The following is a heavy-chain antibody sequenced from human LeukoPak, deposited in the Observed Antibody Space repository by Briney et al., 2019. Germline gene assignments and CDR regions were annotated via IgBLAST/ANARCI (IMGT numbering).Heavy chain of an antibody. Sequence: PGGSLRLSCAASGSTFSSYGMHWVRQAPGKGLEWVAFIRYDGSNKYYADSVKGRFTISRDNSKNTLYLQMNSLRAEDTAVYYWAKDPSVYGYLDYWGQGTLVTVSS. CDR1: GSTFSSYG. CDR2: IRYDGSNK. V-gene: IGHV3-30*02. J-gene: IGHJ4*02. D-gene: IGHD3-10*01. CDR3: AKDPSVYGYLDY.